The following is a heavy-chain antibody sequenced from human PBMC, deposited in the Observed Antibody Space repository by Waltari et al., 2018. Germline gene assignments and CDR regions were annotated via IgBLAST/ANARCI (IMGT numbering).Heavy chain of an antibody. J-gene: IGHJ6*02. V-gene: IGHV4-34*01. CDR2: INHSGST. CDR1: GGSFSGYY. Sequence: QVQLQQWGAGLLKPSETLSLTCAVYGGSFSGYYWSWIRQPPGKGLEWIGEINHSGSTNYNPSLKSRVTIAVDTSKNQFSLKLSSVTAADTAVYYCAREGRGTSGYYYSRYYGMDVWGQGTTVTVSS. D-gene: IGHD3-22*01. CDR3: AREGRGTSGYYYSRYYGMDV.